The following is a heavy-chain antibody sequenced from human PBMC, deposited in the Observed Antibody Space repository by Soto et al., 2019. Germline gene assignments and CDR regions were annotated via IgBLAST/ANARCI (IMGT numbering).Heavy chain of an antibody. J-gene: IGHJ5*02. CDR2: ISDRDGST. D-gene: IGHD6-19*01. V-gene: IGHV3-23*01. CDR1: GFTLSSYS. CDR3: AKALYSRGSNVLDP. Sequence: EVQLLESGGGLVQPGGSLRLSCAASGFTLSSYSMSWVRQAPGKGLEWVSAISDRDGSTYYSDSVIGRFTISRDNSKNTLYLQMNSLRAEDTAVYYCAKALYSRGSNVLDPWGQGALVTVS.